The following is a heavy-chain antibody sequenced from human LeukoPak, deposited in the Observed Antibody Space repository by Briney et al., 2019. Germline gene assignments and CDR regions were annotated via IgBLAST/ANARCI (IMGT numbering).Heavy chain of an antibody. CDR3: ARPESVNGYYYGMDV. J-gene: IGHJ6*02. CDR1: GYSFTSYW. V-gene: IGHV5-51*01. D-gene: IGHD2-8*01. CDR2: IYPGDSDT. Sequence: GESLKISCKGSGYSFTSYWIDWVRQMPGKGLEWMGIIYPGDSDTRYSPSFQGQVTISADKSISTAYLQWSSLKASDTAMYYCARPESVNGYYYGMDVWGQGTTVTVSS.